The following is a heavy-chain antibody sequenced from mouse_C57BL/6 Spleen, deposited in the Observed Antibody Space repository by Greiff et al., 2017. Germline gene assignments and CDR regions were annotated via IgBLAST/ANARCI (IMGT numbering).Heavy chain of an antibody. CDR1: GFSLTSYA. CDR3: ARNLGYDGYYDAMDY. D-gene: IGHD2-3*01. CDR2: IWTGGGT. V-gene: IGHV2-9-1*01. Sequence: VKLMESGPGLVAPSQSLSITCTVSGFSLTSYAISWVRQPPGKGLEWLGVIWTGGGTNYNLAPKSRLGISKDNSKRQVFLKMNSLQTDDTARYYCARNLGYDGYYDAMDYWGQGTSVTVSS. J-gene: IGHJ4*01.